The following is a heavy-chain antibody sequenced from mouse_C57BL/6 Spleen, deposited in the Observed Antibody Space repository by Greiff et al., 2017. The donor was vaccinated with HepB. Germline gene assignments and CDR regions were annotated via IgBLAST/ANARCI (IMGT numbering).Heavy chain of an antibody. CDR2: INPNNGGT. CDR3: APYYSNSYYAMDY. D-gene: IGHD2-5*01. CDR1: GYTFTDYY. Sequence: VQLQQSGPELVKPGASVKISCKASGYTFTDYYMNWVKQSHGKSLEWIGDINPNNGGTSYNQKFKGKATLTVDKSSSTAYMELRSLTSEDSAVYYCAPYYSNSYYAMDYWGQGTSVTVSS. J-gene: IGHJ4*01. V-gene: IGHV1-26*01.